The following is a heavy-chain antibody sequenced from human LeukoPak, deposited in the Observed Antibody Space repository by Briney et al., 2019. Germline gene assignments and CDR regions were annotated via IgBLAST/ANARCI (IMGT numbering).Heavy chain of an antibody. CDR3: ASRDGYDKDWFDS. Sequence: ASVKVSCKASGYIFTDYNMHWVRQAPGQGLEWMGWINTNTGNPTYAQGFTGRFVFSLDTSVSTAYLQISSLKAEDTAVYYCASRDGYDKDWFDSWGQGTLVTVSS. CDR1: GYIFTDYN. V-gene: IGHV7-4-1*02. CDR2: INTNTGNP. J-gene: IGHJ5*01. D-gene: IGHD5-12*01.